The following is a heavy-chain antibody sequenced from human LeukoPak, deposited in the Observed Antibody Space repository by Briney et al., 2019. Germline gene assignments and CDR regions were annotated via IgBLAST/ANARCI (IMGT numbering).Heavy chain of an antibody. J-gene: IGHJ4*02. CDR3: ATRHNRVPAAILQPDY. CDR2: FDPEDGET. D-gene: IGHD2-2*02. V-gene: IGHV1-24*01. Sequence: ASVKVSCKVSGYTLTELSMHWVRQAPGKGLEWMGGFDPEDGETIYAQKFQGRATMTEDTSTDTAYMELSSLRSEDTAVYYCATRHNRVPAAILQPDYWGQGTLVTVSS. CDR1: GYTLTELS.